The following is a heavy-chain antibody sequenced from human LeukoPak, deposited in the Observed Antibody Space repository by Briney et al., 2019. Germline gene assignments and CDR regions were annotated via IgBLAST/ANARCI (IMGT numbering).Heavy chain of an antibody. CDR1: GFTFSSHA. D-gene: IGHD3-22*01. V-gene: IGHV3-23*01. CDR3: AKDGYYYDSSAYPNYFYYYYFMAV. Sequence: GGSLRLSCAASGFTFSSHAMNWVRQAPGKGLEWVSGISTTGGRTWYSDSVKGRFIVSRDNSKNTVYLQMNSLRAEDTAVYFCAKDGYYYDSSAYPNYFYYYYFMAVWGKGTTVTVAS. J-gene: IGHJ6*03. CDR2: ISTTGGRT.